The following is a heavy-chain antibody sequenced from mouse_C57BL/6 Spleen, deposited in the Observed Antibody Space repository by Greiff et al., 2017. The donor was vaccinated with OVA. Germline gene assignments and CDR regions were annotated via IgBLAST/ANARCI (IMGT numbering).Heavy chain of an antibody. V-gene: IGHV1-80*01. J-gene: IGHJ2*01. CDR1: GYAFSSYW. D-gene: IGHD1-1*01. Sequence: VQLQQSGAELVKPGASVKISCKASGYAFSSYWMNWVKQRPGKGLEWIGQIYPGDGDTNYNGKFKGKATLTADKSSSTAYMQLSSLTSEDSAVYFCARQTTVVSYYFDYWGQGTTLTVSS. CDR2: IYPGDGDT. CDR3: ARQTTVVSYYFDY.